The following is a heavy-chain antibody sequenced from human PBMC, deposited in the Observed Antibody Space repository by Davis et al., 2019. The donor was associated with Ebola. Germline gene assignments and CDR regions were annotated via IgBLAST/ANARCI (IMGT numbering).Heavy chain of an antibody. CDR3: ARLGRWFGELLAPDYYYGMDV. V-gene: IGHV5-51*01. D-gene: IGHD3-10*01. CDR1: GYSFTSYW. CDR2: IYPGDSDT. Sequence: GESLKISCKGSGYSFTSYWIGWVRQMPGKGLEWMGIIYPGDSDTRYSPSFQGQVTISADKSISTAYLQWSSLKASDTAMYYCARLGRWFGELLAPDYYYGMDVWGQGTTVTVSS. J-gene: IGHJ6*02.